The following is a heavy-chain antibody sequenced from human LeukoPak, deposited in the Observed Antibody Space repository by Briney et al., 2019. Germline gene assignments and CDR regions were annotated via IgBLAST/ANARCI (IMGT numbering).Heavy chain of an antibody. Sequence: ASVKVSCKASGYTFTSYDINWVRQATGQGLECMGWMNPNSGNTGYAQKFQGRVTMTRNTSISTAYMELSSLRSEDTAVYYCARDGGYSGSYGDAFDILAKGQWSPSLQ. CDR2: MNPNSGNT. V-gene: IGHV1-8*01. J-gene: IGHJ3*02. CDR1: GYTFTSYD. D-gene: IGHD1-26*01. CDR3: ARDGGYSGSYGDAFDI.